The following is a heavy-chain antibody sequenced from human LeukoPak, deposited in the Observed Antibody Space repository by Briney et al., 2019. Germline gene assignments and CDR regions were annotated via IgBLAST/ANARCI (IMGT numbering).Heavy chain of an antibody. J-gene: IGHJ4*02. D-gene: IGHD5-12*01. CDR2: ISAYNGNT. V-gene: IGHV1-18*01. CDR3: ARAPGYSGYDLDFVY. CDR1: GYTFTSYG. Sequence: ASVKVSCKAPGYTFTSYGISWVRQAPGQGLEWMGWISAYNGNTNYAQKLQGRVTMTTDTSTSTAYVELRSLRSDDTAVYYCARAPGYSGYDLDFVYWGQGTLVTVSS.